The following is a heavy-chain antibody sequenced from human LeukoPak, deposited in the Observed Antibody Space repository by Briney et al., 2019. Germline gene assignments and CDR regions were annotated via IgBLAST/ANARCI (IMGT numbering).Heavy chain of an antibody. J-gene: IGHJ4*02. CDR1: GYTLTELS. Sequence: ASVKVSCKVSGYTLTELSMHWVRQAPGKGLEWMGGFDPEDGETIYAQEFQGRVTMTEDTSTDTVYMELSSLRSEDTAVYYCARVANPPYSSSWYDYWGQGTLVTVSS. V-gene: IGHV1-24*01. D-gene: IGHD6-13*01. CDR2: FDPEDGET. CDR3: ARVANPPYSSSWYDY.